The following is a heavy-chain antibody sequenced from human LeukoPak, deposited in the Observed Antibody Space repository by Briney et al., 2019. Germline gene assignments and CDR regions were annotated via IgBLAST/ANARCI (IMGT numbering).Heavy chain of an antibody. J-gene: IGHJ5*02. V-gene: IGHV1-69*04. CDR2: IIPILGIA. CDR3: ARDRVRPNWFDP. CDR1: GGTFSSYT. Sequence: ASVKVSCKASGGTFSSYTISLVRQAPGQGLEWMGRIIPILGIANYAQKFQGRVTITADKSTSTAYMELSSLRSEDPAVYYCARDRVRPNWFDPWGQGTLVTVSS. D-gene: IGHD6-6*01.